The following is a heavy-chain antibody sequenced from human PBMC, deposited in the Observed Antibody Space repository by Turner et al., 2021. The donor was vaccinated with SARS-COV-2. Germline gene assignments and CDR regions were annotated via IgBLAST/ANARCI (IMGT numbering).Heavy chain of an antibody. J-gene: IGHJ6*02. CDR1: GFTFSSHG. D-gene: IGHD3-22*01. Sequence: QVQLVESGGGVVQPGRSLRLSCAASGFTFSSHGMHWVRQAAGKGLEWVAVMWYDGSNKYYADSVKGRFTISRDNSKNTLYLQMNSLRAEDTAVYYCAREGGYRDYYDSSGYNGMDVWGQGTTVTVSS. CDR3: AREGGYRDYYDSSGYNGMDV. V-gene: IGHV3-33*01. CDR2: MWYDGSNK.